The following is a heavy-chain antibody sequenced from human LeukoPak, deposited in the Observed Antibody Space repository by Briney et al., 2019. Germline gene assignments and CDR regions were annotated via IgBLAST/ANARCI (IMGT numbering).Heavy chain of an antibody. CDR2: IWYDGSIK. CDR3: ASAAGPFDN. V-gene: IGHV3-33*08. J-gene: IGHJ4*02. CDR1: GFTFSRYW. Sequence: GGSLRLSCAASGFTFSRYWMHWVRQAPGKGLEWVAVIWYDGSIKYYADSVKGRFTISRDNSKNTLYLQMNSLRAEDTALYYCASAAGPFDNWGQGTLVTVSS. D-gene: IGHD6-19*01.